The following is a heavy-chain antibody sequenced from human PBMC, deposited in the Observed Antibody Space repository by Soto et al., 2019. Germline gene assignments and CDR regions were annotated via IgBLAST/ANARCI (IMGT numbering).Heavy chain of an antibody. V-gene: IGHV1-24*01. Sequence: ASVKVSCKVSGYTLTELPMHCVRQAPGKGLEWMGGFDPEDGETIYAQKFQGRVTMTEDTPTDTAYMQLSRLRSEDTAVYYCATDPYGGNTFDYWGQGTMVTVSS. CDR3: ATDPYGGNTFDY. CDR2: FDPEDGET. D-gene: IGHD4-17*01. J-gene: IGHJ4*02. CDR1: GYTLTELP.